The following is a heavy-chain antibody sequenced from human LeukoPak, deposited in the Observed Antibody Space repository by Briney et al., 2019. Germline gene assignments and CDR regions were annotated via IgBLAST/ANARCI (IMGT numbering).Heavy chain of an antibody. CDR1: GFTFSSYE. D-gene: IGHD3-3*01. V-gene: IGHV3-48*03. J-gene: IGHJ5*02. Sequence: GGSLRLSCAASGFTFSSYEMNWVRQAPGKGLEWVSYISSSGSTIYYADSVKGRFTISRDNAKNSLYLQMNSLRAEDTAVYYRARAGGYYDYHWGQGTLVTVSS. CDR2: ISSSGSTI. CDR3: ARAGGYYDYH.